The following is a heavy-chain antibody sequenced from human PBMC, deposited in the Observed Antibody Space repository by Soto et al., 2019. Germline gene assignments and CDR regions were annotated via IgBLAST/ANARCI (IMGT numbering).Heavy chain of an antibody. V-gene: IGHV1-18*01. Sequence: GSVKVSCKASGYTFTSYGISWVRQAPGQGLEWMGWISAYNGNTNYAQKLQGRVTMTTDTSTSTAYMELRSLRSDDTAVYYCARDREIVVVEDAFDIWGQGTMVTVSS. D-gene: IGHD3-22*01. CDR3: ARDREIVVVEDAFDI. CDR1: GYTFTSYG. CDR2: ISAYNGNT. J-gene: IGHJ3*02.